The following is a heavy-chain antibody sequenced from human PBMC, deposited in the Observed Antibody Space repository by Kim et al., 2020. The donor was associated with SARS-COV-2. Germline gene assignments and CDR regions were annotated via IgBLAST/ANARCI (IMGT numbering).Heavy chain of an antibody. J-gene: IGHJ4*02. CDR1: GGSISSGGYY. D-gene: IGHD3-3*01. V-gene: IGHV4-31*11. Sequence: SETLSLTCAVSGGSISSGGYYWSWNRQRPGKGLEWIGYNYCSGSSYYNPSLKSRVTISVDTAKNQFSLKLSSVTAADTAVYYCARGAQFWSGQIYYIDYWGQGTLVTVSS. CDR3: ARGAQFWSGQIYYIDY. CDR2: NYCSGSS.